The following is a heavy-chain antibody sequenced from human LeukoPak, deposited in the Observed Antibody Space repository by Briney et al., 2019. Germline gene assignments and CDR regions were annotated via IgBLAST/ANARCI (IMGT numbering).Heavy chain of an antibody. J-gene: IGHJ6*03. Sequence: GGSLRLSCAASGFTFSSYSMNWVRQAPGKGLEWVSSISSSSSYIYCADSVKGRFTISRDNSKNTLYLQMNSLRAEDTAVYYCAKDVGYYGSGSYYTIVYYYYYMDVWGKGTTVTISS. CDR1: GFTFSSYS. CDR2: ISSSSSYI. V-gene: IGHV3-21*01. D-gene: IGHD3-10*01. CDR3: AKDVGYYGSGSYYTIVYYYYYMDV.